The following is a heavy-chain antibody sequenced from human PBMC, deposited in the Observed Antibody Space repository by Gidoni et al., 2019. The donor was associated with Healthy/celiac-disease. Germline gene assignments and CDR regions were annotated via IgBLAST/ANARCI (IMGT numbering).Heavy chain of an antibody. Sequence: QVQLQESGPGLVKPSQTLSLTCTVSGGYISSGGCYWSWLRQHPGKGLDWIGYIYYIGSTYYNPSLKSRGTISVDTSKNQFSRKLSSVTAADTAVYYCARGFVVVVAATPGTNWFDPWGQGTLVTVSA. CDR2: IYYIGST. CDR3: ARGFVVVVAATPGTNWFDP. V-gene: IGHV4-31*03. D-gene: IGHD2-15*01. J-gene: IGHJ5*02. CDR1: GGYISSGGCY.